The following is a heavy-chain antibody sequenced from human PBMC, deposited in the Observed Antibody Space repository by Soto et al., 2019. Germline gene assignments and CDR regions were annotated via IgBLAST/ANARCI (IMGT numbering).Heavy chain of an antibody. CDR2: ISAYNGNT. CDR1: GYTFTSYC. D-gene: IGHD3-22*01. V-gene: IGHV1-18*01. Sequence: ASVKVSCKASGYTFTSYCISWVRQAPGQGLEWMGWISAYNGNTNYAEKLQGRVTMTTDTSTSTAYMELRSLRSDDTAVYYCAREGYDSRNYYYYGMDVWGQGTTVTVSS. J-gene: IGHJ6*02. CDR3: AREGYDSRNYYYYGMDV.